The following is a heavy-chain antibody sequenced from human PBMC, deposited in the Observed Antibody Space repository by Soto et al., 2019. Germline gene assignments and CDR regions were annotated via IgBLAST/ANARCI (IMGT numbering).Heavy chain of an antibody. D-gene: IGHD3-10*01. J-gene: IGHJ5*02. CDR1: GGSISSGGYY. CDR2: IYYSGST. CDR3: ARRGGITMVRGVTKAHNWFDP. V-gene: IGHV4-31*03. Sequence: SETLSLTCTVSGGSISSGGYYWSWIRQHPGKGLEWIGYIYYSGSTYYNPSLKSRVTISVDTSKNQFSLKLSSVTAADTAVYYCARRGGITMVRGVTKAHNWFDPWGQGTLVTVSS.